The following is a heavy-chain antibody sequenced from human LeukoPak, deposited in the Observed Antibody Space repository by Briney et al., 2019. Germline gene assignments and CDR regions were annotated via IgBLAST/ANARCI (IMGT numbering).Heavy chain of an antibody. J-gene: IGHJ4*02. Sequence: GGSLRLSCAASGFTFSSYTMSWVRQAPGRRLEWVSAISGSGGSTYYADSVKGRFTISRDNFKHTLYLQMNSLRAEDTAVYYCARSGSGSYFLDYWGQGTLVTVSS. D-gene: IGHD3-10*01. V-gene: IGHV3-23*01. CDR3: ARSGSGSYFLDY. CDR2: ISGSGGST. CDR1: GFTFSSYT.